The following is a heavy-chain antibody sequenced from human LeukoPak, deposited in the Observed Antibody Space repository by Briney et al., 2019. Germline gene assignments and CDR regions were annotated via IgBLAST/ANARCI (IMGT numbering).Heavy chain of an antibody. V-gene: IGHV4-39*07. CDR1: GGSISSSSYY. D-gene: IGHD1-1*01. Sequence: SETLSLTCTVSGGSISSSSYYWGWIRQPPGKGLEWIGSIYYSGSTYYNPSLQSRVTISVDTSKNQFSLKLSSVTAADTAVYYCARVNVELDIFDYWGQGTLVTVSS. CDR2: IYYSGST. J-gene: IGHJ4*02. CDR3: ARVNVELDIFDY.